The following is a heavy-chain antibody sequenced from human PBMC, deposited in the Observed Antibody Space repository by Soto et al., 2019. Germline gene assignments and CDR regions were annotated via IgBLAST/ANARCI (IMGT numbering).Heavy chain of an antibody. J-gene: IGHJ6*02. CDR2: INHSGST. CDR3: ARGLRYSSSSHYYYYYGTDV. CDR1: GGSFSGYY. Sequence: KSSETLSLTCAVYGGSFSGYYWSWIRQPPGKGLEWIGEINHSGSTNYNPSLKSRVTISVDTSKNQFSLKLSSVTAADTAVYYCARGLRYSSSSHYYYYYGTDVWGQGTTVTVSS. D-gene: IGHD6-13*01. V-gene: IGHV4-34*01.